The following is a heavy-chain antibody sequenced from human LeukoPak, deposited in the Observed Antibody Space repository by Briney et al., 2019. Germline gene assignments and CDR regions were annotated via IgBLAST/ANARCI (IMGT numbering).Heavy chain of an antibody. CDR1: GFTFSDYY. D-gene: IGHD3-22*01. CDR3: ARDDSSGYYLNYYYYGMDV. Sequence: GGSLRLSCAASGFTFSDYYMSWISQAPGKGLEWVSYISSSGSTIYYADSVKGRFTISRDNAKNSLYLQMSSLRAEDTAVYYCARDDSSGYYLNYYYYGMDVWGQGTTVTVSS. CDR2: ISSSGSTI. V-gene: IGHV3-11*01. J-gene: IGHJ6*02.